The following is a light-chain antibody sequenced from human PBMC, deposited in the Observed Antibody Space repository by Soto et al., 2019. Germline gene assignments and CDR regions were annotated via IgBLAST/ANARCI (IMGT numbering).Light chain of an antibody. J-gene: IGKJ1*01. CDR1: QSVSNNY. CDR2: GAS. V-gene: IGKV3-20*01. CDR3: QQYGSSGT. Sequence: EILLTQSPGTLSLSPGERATLSWRASQSVSNNYLAWYQQKPCQAPRLLIYGASNRATGIPDRLSGSGSGTDFPLTISRMEPEDFAVYYCQQYGSSGTFGQGTKVDIK.